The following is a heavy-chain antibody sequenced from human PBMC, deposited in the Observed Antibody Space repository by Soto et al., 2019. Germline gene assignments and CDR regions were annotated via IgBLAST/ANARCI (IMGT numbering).Heavy chain of an antibody. Sequence: PSETLSLTXTVSGDSINTYYWSWIRQPPGKGLEWIGHIYRSGTTRYNPSVESRVTISVDTSKSQFSLELSSVTAADTAVYYCARVQMATIYFDYWGQGILVTVS. V-gene: IGHV4-59*01. J-gene: IGHJ4*02. CDR2: IYRSGTT. CDR1: GDSINTYY. CDR3: ARVQMATIYFDY. D-gene: IGHD5-12*01.